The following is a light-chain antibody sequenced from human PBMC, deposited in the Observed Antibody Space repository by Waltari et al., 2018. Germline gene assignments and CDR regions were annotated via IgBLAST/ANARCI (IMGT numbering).Light chain of an antibody. Sequence: DIKMTQSPSSLSESVGDRVTITCRARQGILSYLNWYQHKPGIAPKLLSDAASSLQSGVPSRFSGSGSGTAFTLTINSLQPEDFATYDWQQSYSTPLTFGPGTKVDIK. CDR1: QGILSY. J-gene: IGKJ3*01. CDR3: QQSYSTPLT. CDR2: AAS. V-gene: IGKV1-39*01.